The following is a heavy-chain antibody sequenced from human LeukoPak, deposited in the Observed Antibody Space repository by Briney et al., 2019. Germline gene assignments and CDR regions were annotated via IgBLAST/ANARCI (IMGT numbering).Heavy chain of an antibody. V-gene: IGHV1-8*01. CDR3: ARDYSSGWYNWFDP. D-gene: IGHD6-19*01. CDR1: GYTFTSYD. Sequence: ASVKVSCKASGYTFTSYDINWVRQATGQGLEWMGWMNPNSGNTGYAQKFKGRVTMTRNTSISTAYMELSSLRSEDTAVYYCARDYSSGWYNWFDPWGQGTQVTVSS. CDR2: MNPNSGNT. J-gene: IGHJ5*02.